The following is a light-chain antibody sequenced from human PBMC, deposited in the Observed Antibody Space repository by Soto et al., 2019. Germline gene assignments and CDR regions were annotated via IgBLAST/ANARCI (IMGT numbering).Light chain of an antibody. CDR3: CSYAGSYILL. CDR2: DVS. J-gene: IGLJ2*01. V-gene: IGLV2-11*01. Sequence: QSALTQPRSVSGSPKQSVTISCTGTSSDVGTYNYVSWFQQHPGKAPKLMISDVSKRPSGVPDRFSGSKSGNTASLNISGLQAEDEADYYCCSYAGSYILLFGGGTQLTVL. CDR1: SSDVGTYNY.